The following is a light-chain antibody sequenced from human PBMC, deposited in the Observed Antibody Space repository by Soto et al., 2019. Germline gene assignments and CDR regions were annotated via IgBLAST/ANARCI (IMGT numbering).Light chain of an antibody. CDR3: QQYGSSTYT. CDR2: GAS. V-gene: IGKV3-20*01. J-gene: IGKJ2*01. Sequence: EIVLTQSPGTLSLSPGERATLSCRASQSVSSSYLAWYQQKPGQAPRLLIYGASSRATGIPDRFSGSGSGTDSTLTISRLEPEDFAVYYCQQYGSSTYTCGQGTKLEIK. CDR1: QSVSSSY.